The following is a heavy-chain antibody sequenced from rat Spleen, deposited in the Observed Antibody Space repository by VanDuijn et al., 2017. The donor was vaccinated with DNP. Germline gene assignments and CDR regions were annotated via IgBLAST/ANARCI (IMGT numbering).Heavy chain of an antibody. CDR3: VRDQKSAY. CDR1: GFSFENYW. Sequence: EAQLVESGGDLVQPGRSLKLSCVASGFSFENYWMTWIRQVPGKGLEWLASITSKGVSTYYSDSVKGRFTISRENAKRTLYLEMNSRTSDAQATYYCVRDQKSAYGNQGNLDNVSS. J-gene: IGHJ3*01. CDR2: ITSKGVST. D-gene: IGHD3-8*01. V-gene: IGHV5-31*01.